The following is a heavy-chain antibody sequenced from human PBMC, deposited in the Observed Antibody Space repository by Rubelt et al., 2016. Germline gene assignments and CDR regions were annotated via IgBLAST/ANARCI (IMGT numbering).Heavy chain of an antibody. CDR1: GGSISSSSYY. V-gene: IGHV4-39*01. CDR3: ARGGLWVGEQYLLWFDP. Sequence: QLQLQESGPGLVKPSETLSLTCPVPGGSISSSSYYWVWLRQPPAKGLEWIGSIYYSGSTYYNPSLKSRVTISVDTSKSQCSRKLGSVTAADTAVYYCARGGLWVGEQYLLWFDPWGQGTLVTVSS. D-gene: IGHD3-10*01. CDR2: IYYSGST. J-gene: IGHJ5*02.